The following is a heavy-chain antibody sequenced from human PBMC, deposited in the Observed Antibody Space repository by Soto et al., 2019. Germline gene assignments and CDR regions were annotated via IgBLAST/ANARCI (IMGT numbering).Heavy chain of an antibody. CDR3: ASGPPRRRTLPS. V-gene: IGHV3-48*01. D-gene: IGHD6-6*01. CDR2: ISSSSSTI. Sequence: PGGSLRLSCAASGFTFSSYSMNWVRQASGKGLEWVSYISSSSSTIYYADSVKGRFTISRDNAKNSLYLQMNSLRAEDTAVYYSASGPPRRRTLPSWRQATLVTAAS. CDR1: GFTFSSYS. J-gene: IGHJ1*01.